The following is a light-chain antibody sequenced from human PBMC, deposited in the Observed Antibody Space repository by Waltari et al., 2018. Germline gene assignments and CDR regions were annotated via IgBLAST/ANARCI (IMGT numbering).Light chain of an antibody. CDR1: QSIDIY. Sequence: EIVLTQSPATLSLSPGESAPLSCRASQSIDIYFAWYQQRPGQAPRLLISDASYRATGIPARFRGSGSGTDFTLTISSLEPEDFAVYSCQQRSRWPLTFGGGTKVEI. J-gene: IGKJ4*01. CDR3: QQRSRWPLT. V-gene: IGKV3-11*01. CDR2: DAS.